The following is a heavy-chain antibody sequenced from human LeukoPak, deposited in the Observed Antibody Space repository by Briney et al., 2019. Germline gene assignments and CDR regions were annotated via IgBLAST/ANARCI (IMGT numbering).Heavy chain of an antibody. CDR1: GYTFTSYY. Sequence: ASVKVSCKASGYTFTSYYMHWVRQAPGQGLEWMGIINPSGGSASYAQKFQGRVTMTRDTSTSTVYMELSSLRSEDTAVYYCARDRGIAATFQHWGQGTLVTVSS. D-gene: IGHD6-13*01. J-gene: IGHJ1*01. CDR3: ARDRGIAATFQH. CDR2: INPSGGSA. V-gene: IGHV1-46*01.